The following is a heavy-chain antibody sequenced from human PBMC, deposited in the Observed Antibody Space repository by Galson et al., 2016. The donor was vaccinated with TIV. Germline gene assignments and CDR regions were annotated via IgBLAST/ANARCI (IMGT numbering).Heavy chain of an antibody. D-gene: IGHD5-24*01. Sequence: SLRLSCATSGFNFDDSAFTWVCQVPGKGLEWVCDINWNGRKTRYRDSVTGRFTVSRDNGKKTLYLQLSSLRTEDTDLYYCTRNPAEMRKESDYYDYWGQGTLVTVSS. J-gene: IGHJ4*02. CDR1: GFNFDDSA. CDR3: TRNPAEMRKESDYYDY. V-gene: IGHV3-20*04. CDR2: INWNGRKT.